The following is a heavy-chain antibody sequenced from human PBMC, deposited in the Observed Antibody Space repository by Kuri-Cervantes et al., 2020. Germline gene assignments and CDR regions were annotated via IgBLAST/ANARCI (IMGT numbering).Heavy chain of an antibody. CDR1: EGSFSTYG. D-gene: IGHD1-7*01. CDR2: FIPIFGTP. J-gene: IGHJ6*04. CDR3: ARVGGITGTYSLVDV. Sequence: SVKVSCKASEGSFSTYGVSWVRQAPGQGLEWVGGFIPIFGTPTYSQKFQGRVSITTDESTTTAYMELSSLRSEDTAVYYCARVGGITGTYSLVDVWGKGTTVTVSS. V-gene: IGHV1-69*05.